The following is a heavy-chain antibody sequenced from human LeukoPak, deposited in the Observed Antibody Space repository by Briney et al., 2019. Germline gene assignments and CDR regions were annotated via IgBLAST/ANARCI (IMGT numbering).Heavy chain of an antibody. Sequence: GGSLRLSCAASGFTFSSYAMRWVRQAPGKGLEWVSAISGSGGSTYYADSVKGRFTISRDNSKNTLYLQMNSLRAEDTAVYYCAKPQPGYDFWSGYDYFDYWGQGTLVTVSS. CDR2: ISGSGGST. D-gene: IGHD3-3*01. V-gene: IGHV3-23*01. CDR3: AKPQPGYDFWSGYDYFDY. J-gene: IGHJ4*02. CDR1: GFTFSSYA.